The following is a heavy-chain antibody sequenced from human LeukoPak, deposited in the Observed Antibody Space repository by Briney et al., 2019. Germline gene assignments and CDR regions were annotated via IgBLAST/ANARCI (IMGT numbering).Heavy chain of an antibody. CDR3: ARDQGFGVAALKSWFDP. CDR2: IIPIFRTA. Sequence: SVKVSCKASGGTFRSFAISWVRQAPGQGLEWMGGIIPIFRTANYAQKFQGRVTITADESTSTAYMELSSLRSEDTAVYYCARDQGFGVAALKSWFDPWGQGTPVTVSS. CDR1: GGTFRSFA. V-gene: IGHV1-69*13. D-gene: IGHD6-13*01. J-gene: IGHJ5*02.